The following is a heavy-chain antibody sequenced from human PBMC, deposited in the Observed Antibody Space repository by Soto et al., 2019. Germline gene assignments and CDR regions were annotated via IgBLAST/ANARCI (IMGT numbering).Heavy chain of an antibody. CDR3: TTDSGFDQGFDF. CDR1: GFTVSNVG. Sequence: EVQLVESGGDLVKPGGSHRLSCAVSGFTVSNVGMNWVRQAPGKGLKWVGHVESKADGGTVKYASPVKGRFTISRDDSTNNLFLQMTSLQSEDTALYYCTTDSGFDQGFDFWGQGALVIVSS. V-gene: IGHV3-15*07. D-gene: IGHD5-12*01. J-gene: IGHJ4*02. CDR2: VESKADGGTV.